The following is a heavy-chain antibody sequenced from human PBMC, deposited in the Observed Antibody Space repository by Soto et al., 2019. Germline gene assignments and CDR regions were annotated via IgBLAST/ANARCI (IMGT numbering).Heavy chain of an antibody. V-gene: IGHV3-48*01. Sequence: EVQLVESGGGLVQPGGSLRLSCAASGFTFSSFSMNWVRQAPGKGLEWVSYISGSSSTIYYADSVKGRFTVSRDNAKNSLYQQMNSLRADDTAVYYCARKWVAVEVDYWGQGTLVTVSS. CDR2: ISGSSSTI. J-gene: IGHJ4*02. CDR3: ARKWVAVEVDY. CDR1: GFTFSSFS. D-gene: IGHD2-15*01.